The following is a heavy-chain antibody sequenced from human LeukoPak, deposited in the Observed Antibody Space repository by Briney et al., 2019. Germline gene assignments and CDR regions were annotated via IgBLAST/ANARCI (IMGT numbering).Heavy chain of an antibody. CDR3: ASFASGAFDI. CDR2: IYHSGST. Sequence: SETLSLTCTVSGYSISSGYYWGWIRQPPGKGLGWIGSIYHSGSTYYNPSLKSRVTISVDTSKNQFSLKLSSVTVADTAVYYCASFASGAFDIWGQGTMVTVSS. D-gene: IGHD3-10*01. CDR1: GYSISSGYY. V-gene: IGHV4-38-2*02. J-gene: IGHJ3*02.